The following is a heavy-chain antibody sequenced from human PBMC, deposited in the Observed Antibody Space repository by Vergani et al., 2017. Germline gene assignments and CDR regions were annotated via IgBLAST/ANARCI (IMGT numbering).Heavy chain of an antibody. CDR3: ARTRGYCSGDSCYSGIPCVDYYYGLDV. CDR1: GGTFSSYT. Sequence: QVQLVQSGAEVKKPGSSVKVSCKASGGTFSSYTITWVRQAPGHGLEWMGRIVPTLNVATYAQNFQGRASITADMSTSTSYMDLSSLRSEDSAVYYCARTRGYCSGDSCYSGIPCVDYYYGLDVWVQGTKVAVSS. V-gene: IGHV1-69*02. D-gene: IGHD2-15*01. CDR2: IVPTLNVA. J-gene: IGHJ6*02.